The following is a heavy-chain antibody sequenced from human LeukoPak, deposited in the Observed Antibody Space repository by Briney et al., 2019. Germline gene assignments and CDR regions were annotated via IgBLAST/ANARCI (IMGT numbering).Heavy chain of an antibody. V-gene: IGHV3-7*01. CDR2: INQDDSEE. CDR1: GFTFTSYW. Sequence: HPGGSLRLSCAASGFTFTSYWMSWVRQAPGKGLEWVANINQDDSEENFVDSVKGRFTVSRDNAKNSLYLQMNSLRAEDTGLYYCARYCGGGSCFDYWGRGSLGSVSS. J-gene: IGHJ4*03. D-gene: IGHD2-15*01. CDR3: ARYCGGGSCFDY.